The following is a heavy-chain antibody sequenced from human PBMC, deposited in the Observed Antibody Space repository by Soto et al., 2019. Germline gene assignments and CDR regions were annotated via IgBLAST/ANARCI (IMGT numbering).Heavy chain of an antibody. D-gene: IGHD6-19*01. J-gene: IGHJ6*02. CDR1: GGTFSSYA. V-gene: IGHV1-69*13. CDR3: ARGGYSSGWYPKYYYYYGMDV. Sequence: GASVKVSCKASGGTFSSYAISWVRQAPGQGLEWMGGIIPIFGTTNYAQKFQGRVTITADESTSTAYMELSSLRSEDTAVYYCARGGYSSGWYPKYYYYYGMDVWGQGTTVTVSS. CDR2: IIPIFGTT.